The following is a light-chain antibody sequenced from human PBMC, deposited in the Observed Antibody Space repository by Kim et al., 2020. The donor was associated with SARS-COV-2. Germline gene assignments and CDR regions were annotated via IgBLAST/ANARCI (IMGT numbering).Light chain of an antibody. V-gene: IGKV1-39*01. Sequence: ESVGDRVTIPCRASQSISSYLNWYQQKPGKAPKLLIYAASSLQSGVPSRFSGSGSGTDFTLTISSLQPEDFATYYCQQSYSTPHTFGQGTKLEI. CDR1: QSISSY. J-gene: IGKJ2*01. CDR3: QQSYSTPHT. CDR2: AAS.